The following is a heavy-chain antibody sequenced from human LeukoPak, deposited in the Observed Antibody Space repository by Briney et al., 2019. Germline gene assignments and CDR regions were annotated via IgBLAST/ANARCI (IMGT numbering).Heavy chain of an antibody. CDR3: ARQTGSGLFILP. D-gene: IGHD3/OR15-3a*01. CDR2: IYYSGNT. V-gene: IGHV4-39*01. CDR1: GVSISSSNCY. J-gene: IGHJ4*02. Sequence: SETLSLTCSVSGVSISSSNCYWGWIRQPRGKGLEWIGSIYYSGNTYYNASLKSQVSISIDTSKNQFSLRLTSVTAADTAVYYCARQTGSGLFILPGGQGTLVTVSS.